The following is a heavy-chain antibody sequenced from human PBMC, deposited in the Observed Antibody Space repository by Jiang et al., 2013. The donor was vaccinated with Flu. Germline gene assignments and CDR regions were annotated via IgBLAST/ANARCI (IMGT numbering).Heavy chain of an antibody. V-gene: IGHV4-59*01. D-gene: IGHD1-14*01. CDR2: IYDSSTT. CDR3: ARGDTGLDAFDV. Sequence: EYGPGLVKPSETLSLICSVSGGSISDYYWSWIRQPPGKGLEWIGYIYDSSTTKYNPSLKSRVTISVDTSRNQFSLKLRSVTAADAGVYYCARGDTGLDAFDVWGQGTKVTVSS. J-gene: IGHJ3*01. CDR1: GGSISDYY.